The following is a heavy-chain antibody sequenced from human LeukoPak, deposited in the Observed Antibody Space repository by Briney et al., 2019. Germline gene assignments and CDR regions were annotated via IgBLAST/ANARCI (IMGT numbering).Heavy chain of an antibody. CDR2: IRSKAYGGTT. CDR3: TRESYYDSSGYGDY. Sequence: GGSLRLSCTASGFTFGDYAMSWFRQAPGKGLEWVGFIRSKAYGGTTEYAASVKGRFTISRDDSKSIAYLQMNSLKTEDTAVYYCTRESYYDSSGYGDYWGQGNLVTVSS. CDR1: GFTFGDYA. J-gene: IGHJ4*02. V-gene: IGHV3-49*03. D-gene: IGHD3-22*01.